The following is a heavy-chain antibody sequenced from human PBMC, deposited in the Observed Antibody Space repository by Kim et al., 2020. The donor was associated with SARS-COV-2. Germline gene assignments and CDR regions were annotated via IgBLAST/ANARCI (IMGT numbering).Heavy chain of an antibody. CDR3: AKDQARNLLPYYFDY. D-gene: IGHD6-6*01. V-gene: IGHV3-23*01. J-gene: IGHJ4*02. Sequence: DAVHGRFTISRDNAKNTLYLQMNSLRAADTAVYYCAKDQARNLLPYYFDYWGQGSLVTISS.